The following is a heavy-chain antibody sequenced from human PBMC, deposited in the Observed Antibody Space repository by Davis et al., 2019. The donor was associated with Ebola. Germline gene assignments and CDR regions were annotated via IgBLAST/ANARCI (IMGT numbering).Heavy chain of an antibody. CDR2: ISRSGTTI. Sequence: PGGSLRLSCVASGFTFSDYTIHWVRQAPGKGLEWISYISRSGTTIHYADSLKGRFVISRDNARNSLYLQMNSLRDEDTAVYYCARDNFGPPQGLFDYWGQGTPVTVSS. V-gene: IGHV3-48*02. J-gene: IGHJ4*02. CDR3: ARDNFGPPQGLFDY. CDR1: GFTFSDYT. D-gene: IGHD1-1*01.